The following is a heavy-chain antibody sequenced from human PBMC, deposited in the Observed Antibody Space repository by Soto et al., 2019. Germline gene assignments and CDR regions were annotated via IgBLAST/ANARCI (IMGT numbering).Heavy chain of an antibody. CDR1: GYTFTNYY. CDR3: ARVRRSSGYYYGY. CDR2: INPSGGST. Sequence: SVKESCRASGYTFTNYYMHWVRQAPVQGLEWMGIINPSGGSTSYAQKFQGRVTMTRDTSTSTVYMELSSLRSEDTAVYYCARVRRSSGYYYGYWGQGTPVTVSS. V-gene: IGHV1-46*01. J-gene: IGHJ4*02. D-gene: IGHD3-22*01.